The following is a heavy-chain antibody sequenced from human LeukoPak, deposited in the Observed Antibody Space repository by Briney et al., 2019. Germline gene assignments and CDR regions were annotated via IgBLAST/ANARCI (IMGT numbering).Heavy chain of an antibody. J-gene: IGHJ6*03. CDR3: ARRSAATMSIRGAYYYMDV. Sequence: GEARQISSKGSGSDFTRFWIGWVRPVPGQGRGWRGVIFPSDSDTRYSPSFQGLVTISADKSINAAYLQWTSLKASDTAIYYCARRSAATMSIRGAYYYMDVWGKGTTVTVSS. V-gene: IGHV5-51*01. CDR1: GSDFTRFW. CDR2: IFPSDSDT. D-gene: IGHD6-25*01.